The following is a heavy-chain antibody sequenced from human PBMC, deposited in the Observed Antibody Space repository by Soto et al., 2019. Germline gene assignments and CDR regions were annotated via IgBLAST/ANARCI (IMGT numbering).Heavy chain of an antibody. Sequence: PSETLSLTCTVSGGSISRYYWSWIRQPPGKGLEWIGYIYYSGSTNYNPSLKSRVTISVDTSKNQFSLKLSSVTAADTAAYYCARGVAAAGTVDDAFDIWGQGTMVTVSS. V-gene: IGHV4-59*01. J-gene: IGHJ3*02. D-gene: IGHD6-13*01. CDR1: GGSISRYY. CDR3: ARGVAAAGTVDDAFDI. CDR2: IYYSGST.